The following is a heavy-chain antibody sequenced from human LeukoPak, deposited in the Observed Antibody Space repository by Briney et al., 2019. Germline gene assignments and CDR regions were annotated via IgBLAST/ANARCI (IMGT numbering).Heavy chain of an antibody. CDR3: ARDRGPPNIAAAPIGY. D-gene: IGHD6-13*01. Sequence: ASVKVSCKASGGTFSSYTISWVRQAPGQGLEWMGWINPNSGGTNYAQKFQGRVTMTRDTSISTAHMELSRLRSDDTAVYYCARDRGPPNIAAAPIGYWGQGTLVTVSS. CDR1: GGTFSSYT. V-gene: IGHV1-2*02. J-gene: IGHJ4*02. CDR2: INPNSGGT.